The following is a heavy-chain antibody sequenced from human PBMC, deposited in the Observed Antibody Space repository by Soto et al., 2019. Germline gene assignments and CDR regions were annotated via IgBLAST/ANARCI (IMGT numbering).Heavy chain of an antibody. V-gene: IGHV3-66*01. Sequence: GGSLRLSCAASGFTVSSNYMSWVRQAPGKGLEWVSVIYSGGSTYYADSVKGRFTISRDNSKNTLYLQMNSLRAEDTAVYYCSTGPNYYYYYMDVWGKGTTVTVSS. CDR2: IYSGGST. J-gene: IGHJ6*03. CDR3: STGPNYYYYYMDV. CDR1: GFTVSSNY. D-gene: IGHD2-8*02.